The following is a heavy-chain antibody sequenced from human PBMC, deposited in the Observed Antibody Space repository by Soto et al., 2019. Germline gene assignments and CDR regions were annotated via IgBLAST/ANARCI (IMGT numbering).Heavy chain of an antibody. CDR2: IYYSGST. V-gene: IGHV4-39*01. Sequence: SETLPLTCTVSGGSISSSSYYWGWIRQPPGKGLEWIGSIYYSGSTYYNPSLKSRVTISVDTSKNQFSPKLSSVTAADTAVYYCASRGYSSGWTEKYWFDPWGQGTLVTVSS. CDR1: GGSISSSSYY. J-gene: IGHJ5*02. CDR3: ASRGYSSGWTEKYWFDP. D-gene: IGHD6-19*01.